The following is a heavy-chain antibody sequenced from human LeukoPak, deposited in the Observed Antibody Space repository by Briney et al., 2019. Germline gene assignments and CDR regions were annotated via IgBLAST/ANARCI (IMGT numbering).Heavy chain of an antibody. CDR2: IYYSGST. CDR1: GGSISTYY. J-gene: IGHJ3*02. D-gene: IGHD3-22*01. Sequence: PSETLSPTCTVSGGSISTYYWSWIRQPPGKGLEWIGYIYYSGSTNYNPSLKSRVTISVDTSKNQFSLKLSSVTAADTAVYYCARHVILLDSSGYEAGAFDIWGQGTMVTVSS. V-gene: IGHV4-59*08. CDR3: ARHVILLDSSGYEAGAFDI.